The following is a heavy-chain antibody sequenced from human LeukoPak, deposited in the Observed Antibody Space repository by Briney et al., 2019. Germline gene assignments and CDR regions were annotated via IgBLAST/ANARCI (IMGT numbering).Heavy chain of an antibody. J-gene: IGHJ4*02. V-gene: IGHV3-48*03. CDR1: GFTFSSYE. Sequence: GGSLRLSCAASGFTFSSYEMNWVRQAPGKGLEWVSYISSSGSTIYYADSVKGRFTISRDNAKNSLYLQMNSLRAEDTAVYCCARGGDYYDSSGYYYFDYWGQGTLVTVSS. D-gene: IGHD3-22*01. CDR3: ARGGDYYDSSGYYYFDY. CDR2: ISSSGSTI.